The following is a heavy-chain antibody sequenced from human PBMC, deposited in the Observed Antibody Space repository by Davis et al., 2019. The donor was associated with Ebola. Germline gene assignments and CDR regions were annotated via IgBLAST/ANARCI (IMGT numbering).Heavy chain of an antibody. CDR3: ARSPTDCGLTGCYNLFFDY. J-gene: IGHJ4*02. V-gene: IGHV3-74*01. Sequence: GESLKISCVASEFTFRSYWFHWVRQAPGKGLEWVSRIDTDGSTTNYADSVRGRFTISRDNAKNTLFLQMNSLRAEDTAVYYCARSPTDCGLTGCYNLFFDYWGQGMLVTVSS. D-gene: IGHD2-2*02. CDR2: IDTDGSTT. CDR1: EFTFRSYW.